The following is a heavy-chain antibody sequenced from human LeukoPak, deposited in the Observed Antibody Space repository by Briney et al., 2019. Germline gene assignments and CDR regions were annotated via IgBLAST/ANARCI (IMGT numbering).Heavy chain of an antibody. CDR3: ARQAYYDILTGYYLY. Sequence: GGSLRLSCAASGFTFSSYEMNWVRQAPGPGLEWVSGISWNSGSIGYADSVKGRFTISRDNAKNSLYPQMNSLRAEDTAMYYCARQAYYDILTGYYLYWGQGTLVTVSS. V-gene: IGHV3-9*01. CDR1: GFTFSSYE. D-gene: IGHD3-9*01. CDR2: ISWNSGSI. J-gene: IGHJ4*02.